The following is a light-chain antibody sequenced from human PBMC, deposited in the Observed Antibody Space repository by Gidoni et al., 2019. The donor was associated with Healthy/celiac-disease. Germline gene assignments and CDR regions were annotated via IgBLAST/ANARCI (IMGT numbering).Light chain of an antibody. J-gene: IGKJ1*01. Sequence: DIQMTQSSSSLSASVGDRVTITCRASRSISSYLNWYQQKPGKAPKLLIYAASSLQSGVPSRFSGSASGTDFTLTISSLQPEDFATYYCQQSYSPLWTFGQGTKVEIK. CDR2: AAS. V-gene: IGKV1-39*01. CDR1: RSISSY. CDR3: QQSYSPLWT.